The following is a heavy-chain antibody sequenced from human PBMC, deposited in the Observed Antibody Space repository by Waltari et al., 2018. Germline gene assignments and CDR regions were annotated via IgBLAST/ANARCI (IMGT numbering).Heavy chain of an antibody. CDR2: IYTSGST. CDR3: ASSLFYDSSGYWSPFDY. Sequence: QVQLQESGPGLVKPSQTLSLTCTVAGGSISSGSYYGSWIRKPAGKGLAWIGRIYTSGSTNYNPSLKSRVTISVDTSKTQFSLKLSSVTAVDTAVYYCASSLFYDSSGYWSPFDYWGQGTLVTVSS. J-gene: IGHJ4*02. V-gene: IGHV4-61*02. CDR1: GGSISSGSYY. D-gene: IGHD3-22*01.